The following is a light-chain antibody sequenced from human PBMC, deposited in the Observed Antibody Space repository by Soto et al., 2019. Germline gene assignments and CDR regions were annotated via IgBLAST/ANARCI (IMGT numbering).Light chain of an antibody. CDR2: GAS. CDR3: QQYNDWPLS. Sequence: DIVMTQSPATLSVSPGERATLSCRASQSVSSNLAWYQQRPGQAPRLLIYGASTRATGITARISGSGSGTEFTLTISSLQSEDVAVYYCQQYNDWPLSFGVWTKGEIK. V-gene: IGKV3-15*01. J-gene: IGKJ4*01. CDR1: QSVSSN.